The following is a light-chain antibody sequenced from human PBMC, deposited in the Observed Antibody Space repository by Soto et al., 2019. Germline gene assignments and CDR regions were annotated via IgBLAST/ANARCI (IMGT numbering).Light chain of an antibody. Sequence: EIVLTQSPATLSLSPGERATLSCRTSQSVSSYFAWYQQKPGRAPRLLIYDASNRATGIPARFIGSGSGTDFTPTISSLEPEDFAVYYCQQRSNWPITFGQGTRLEIK. CDR1: QSVSSY. CDR2: DAS. V-gene: IGKV3-11*01. J-gene: IGKJ5*01. CDR3: QQRSNWPIT.